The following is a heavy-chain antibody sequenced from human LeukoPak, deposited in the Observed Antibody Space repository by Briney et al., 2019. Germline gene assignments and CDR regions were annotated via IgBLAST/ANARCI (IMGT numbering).Heavy chain of an antibody. Sequence: SGGSLRLSCAASGFTFSTFPMNWVRQAPGKGLEWVSSISSSGTYIFYAGSLKGRITISRDNAKNSLYLQMNSLRAEDTAVYYCARVGATMTADAFDIWGQGTMVTVSS. V-gene: IGHV3-21*01. CDR1: GFTFSTFP. J-gene: IGHJ3*02. D-gene: IGHD1-26*01. CDR3: ARVGATMTADAFDI. CDR2: ISSSGTYI.